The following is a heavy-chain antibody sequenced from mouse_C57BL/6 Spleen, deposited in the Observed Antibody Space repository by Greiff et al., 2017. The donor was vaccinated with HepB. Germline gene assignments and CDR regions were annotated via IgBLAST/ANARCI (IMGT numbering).Heavy chain of an antibody. Sequence: QVQLKQPGAELVKPGASVKLSCKASGYTFTSYWMQWVKQRPGQGLEWIGEIDPSDSYTNYNQKFKGKATLTVDTSSSTAYMQLSSLTSEDSAVYYCATTVVATEGAMDYWGQGTSVTVSS. CDR3: ATTVVATEGAMDY. CDR2: IDPSDSYT. D-gene: IGHD1-1*01. CDR1: GYTFTSYW. V-gene: IGHV1-50*01. J-gene: IGHJ4*01.